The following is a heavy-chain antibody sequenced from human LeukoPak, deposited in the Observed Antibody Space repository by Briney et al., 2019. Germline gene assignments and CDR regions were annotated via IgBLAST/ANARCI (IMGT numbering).Heavy chain of an antibody. J-gene: IGHJ4*02. D-gene: IGHD2-21*02. CDR2: TNTDASQT. Sequence: PGGSLTLSCAASGFTFSNYWMHWVRQAPGKGLVWVSRTNTDASQTTYAASVKGRFTISRDNAKNTLYLQMFSLRAEDTAVYYCARDLEACGGDCYSFDYWGQGTLVTVSS. V-gene: IGHV3-74*01. CDR1: GFTFSNYW. CDR3: ARDLEACGGDCYSFDY.